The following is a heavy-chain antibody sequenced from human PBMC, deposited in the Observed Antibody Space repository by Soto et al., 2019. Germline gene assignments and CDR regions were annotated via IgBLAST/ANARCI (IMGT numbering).Heavy chain of an antibody. CDR1: GFTFSSYG. J-gene: IGHJ5*02. CDR2: ISYDGSNK. Sequence: QVQLVESGGGVVQPGRSLRLSCAASGFTFSSYGMHWVRQAPGKGLEWVAVISYDGSNKYYADSVKGRFTISRDNSKNTLYLKMNSLRAEDTAVYYCANWWYVGACWFEPWGQGTLVNVSS. D-gene: IGHD2-15*01. V-gene: IGHV3-30*18. CDR3: ANWWYVGACWFEP.